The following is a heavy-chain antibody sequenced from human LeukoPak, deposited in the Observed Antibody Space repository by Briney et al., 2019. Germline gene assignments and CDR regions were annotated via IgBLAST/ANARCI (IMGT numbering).Heavy chain of an antibody. V-gene: IGHV4-38-2*02. CDR3: ARALPGYFDTSGYYFDT. D-gene: IGHD3-22*01. CDR2: MFHTGNS. Sequence: SETLSLTCTVFGYSINNGYYWGWIRQAPGKGLEWIGSMFHTGNSYYNPSLKRRVTIAIDTSKNQFSLKLNSVTAADTAVYYCARALPGYFDTSGYYFDTWGQGTLVTVSS. J-gene: IGHJ4*02. CDR1: GYSINNGYY.